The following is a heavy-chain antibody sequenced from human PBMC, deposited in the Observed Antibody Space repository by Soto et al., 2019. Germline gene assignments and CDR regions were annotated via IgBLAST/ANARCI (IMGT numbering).Heavy chain of an antibody. Sequence: QVQLQQWGAGLLKPSETLSLTCAVFGGSVNSGNYYWSWIRQPPGKGLEWIGEMSHSGGTHFNPSLKSRVTISVDTSKNQFSLKMSSVTAADTALYYGARVERWAETTVVDACDIWGPGTMVTVSS. CDR1: GGSVNSGNYY. V-gene: IGHV4-34*01. J-gene: IGHJ3*02. CDR2: MSHSGGT. D-gene: IGHD1-1*01. CDR3: ARVERWAETTVVDACDI.